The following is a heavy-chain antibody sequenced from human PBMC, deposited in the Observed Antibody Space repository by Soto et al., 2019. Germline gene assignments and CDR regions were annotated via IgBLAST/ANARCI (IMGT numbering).Heavy chain of an antibody. CDR3: ARDIAAAGNFDY. Sequence: QVQLQESGPGLVKPSETLSLTCTVSGGSISSYYWSWIRQPPGKGLEWIGYIYYSGSTNYNPSLKSRVTISVDTSKNQFSLKLSSVTAADTAVYYCARDIAAAGNFDYWGQGTLVTVCS. V-gene: IGHV4-59*01. J-gene: IGHJ4*02. D-gene: IGHD6-13*01. CDR1: GGSISSYY. CDR2: IYYSGST.